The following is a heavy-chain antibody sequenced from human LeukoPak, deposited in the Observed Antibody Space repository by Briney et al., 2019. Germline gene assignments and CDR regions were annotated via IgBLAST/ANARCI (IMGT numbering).Heavy chain of an antibody. Sequence: GGSLRLSCAASEFTFSSYSMNWVRQAPGKGLEWVSYISSSSCTIYYADSVKGRFTISRDNAKNSLYLQMNSLRDEDTAVYYCARDGRHYDFWSGYYKGIDYWGQGTLVTVSS. CDR1: EFTFSSYS. D-gene: IGHD3-3*01. CDR3: ARDGRHYDFWSGYYKGIDY. CDR2: ISSSSCTI. V-gene: IGHV3-48*02. J-gene: IGHJ4*02.